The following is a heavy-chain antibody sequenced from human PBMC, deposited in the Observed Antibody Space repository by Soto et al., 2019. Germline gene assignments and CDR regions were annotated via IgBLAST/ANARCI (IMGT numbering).Heavy chain of an antibody. CDR1: GYTFTNYA. Sequence: ASVKVSCKASGYTFTNYAIHWVRQAPGQRLEWMGWINAGNGNTKYSQKFQDRVTFTSDTSARTAYMELSSLRSEDTAVYFCAREKYSNRWSKGGIGNWGQGTLVTVSS. D-gene: IGHD1-26*01. V-gene: IGHV1-3*01. CDR3: AREKYSNRWSKGGIGN. CDR2: INAGNGNT. J-gene: IGHJ4*02.